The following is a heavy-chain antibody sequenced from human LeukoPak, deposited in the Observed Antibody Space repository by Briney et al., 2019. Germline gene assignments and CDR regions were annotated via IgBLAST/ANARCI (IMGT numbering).Heavy chain of an antibody. J-gene: IGHJ6*03. CDR2: INPNSGGA. CDR3: ARAARSSGWHPHGAYYYYMDV. Sequence: ASVKVSCKASGYIFSGYYMHWLRQAPGQGLEWMGWINPNSGGADYAQKFQGRVTMTRDTSISTAYMELSRLRSEDTAVYYCARAARSSGWHPHGAYYYYMDVWGKGTTVTVSS. CDR1: GYIFSGYY. V-gene: IGHV1-2*02. D-gene: IGHD6-19*01.